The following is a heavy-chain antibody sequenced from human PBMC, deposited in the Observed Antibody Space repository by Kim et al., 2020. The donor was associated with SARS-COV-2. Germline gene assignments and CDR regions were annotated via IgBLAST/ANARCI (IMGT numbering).Heavy chain of an antibody. CDR1: GYTFTSYA. J-gene: IGHJ4*02. CDR3: ARDWDGQLLWFGEPDY. D-gene: IGHD3-10*01. V-gene: IGHV1-3*01. CDR2: INAGNGNT. Sequence: ASVKVSCKASGYTFTSYAMHWVRQAPGQRLEWMGWINAGNGNTKYSQKFQGRVTITRDTSASTAYMELSSLRSEDTAVYYCARDWDGQLLWFGEPDYWGQGTLVTVSS.